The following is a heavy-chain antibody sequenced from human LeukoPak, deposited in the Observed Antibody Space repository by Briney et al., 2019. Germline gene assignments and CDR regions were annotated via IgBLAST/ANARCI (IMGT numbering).Heavy chain of an antibody. CDR2: IWYDGSNK. D-gene: IGHD3-3*01. V-gene: IGHV3-33*06. J-gene: IGHJ4*02. CDR3: AKLPDYDFWSGYFDY. Sequence: GRSLRLSCAASGFTFSSYGMHWVRQAPGKGLEWVAVIWYDGSNKYYADSVKGRFTISRDNSKNTLYLQMNSLRAEDTAVYYCAKLPDYDFWSGYFDYWGQGTLVTVSS. CDR1: GFTFSSYG.